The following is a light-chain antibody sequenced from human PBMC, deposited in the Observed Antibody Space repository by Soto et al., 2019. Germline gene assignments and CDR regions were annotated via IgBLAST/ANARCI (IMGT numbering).Light chain of an antibody. CDR2: GAS. CDR3: QQYGSSIFT. J-gene: IGKJ3*01. CDR1: QSVSSSY. V-gene: IGKV3-20*01. Sequence: EIVLTQSPGTLSLSPAERATLSCRASQSVSSSYLAWYQQKPGQAPRLLIYGASGRATGIPDRFSGSGSGTDFTLTISRLEPEDFAAYYCQQYGSSIFTFGPGTKVDIK.